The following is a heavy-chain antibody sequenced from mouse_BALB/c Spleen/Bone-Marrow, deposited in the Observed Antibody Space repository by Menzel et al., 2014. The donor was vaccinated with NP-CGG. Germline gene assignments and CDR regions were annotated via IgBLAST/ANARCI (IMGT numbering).Heavy chain of an antibody. CDR1: GFTFSDYG. D-gene: IGHD2-4*01. CDR2: ISNLAYSI. J-gene: IGHJ3*01. Sequence: EVKLMESGGGLVQPGGSRKLSCAASGFTFSDYGMAWVRRAPGKGPEWVAFISNLAYSIYYADTVTGRFTISRENAKNTLYLEMSSLRSEDTATYYCARDHDCEGFAYWGQGTLVTVSA. CDR3: ARDHDCEGFAY. V-gene: IGHV5-15*02.